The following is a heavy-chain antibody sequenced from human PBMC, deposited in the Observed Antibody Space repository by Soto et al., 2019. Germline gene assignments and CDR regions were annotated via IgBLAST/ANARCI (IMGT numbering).Heavy chain of an antibody. V-gene: IGHV3-33*01. CDR3: ARVGYYGSANYSHLYY. CDR1: GFTFSSYG. D-gene: IGHD3-10*01. CDR2: IWYDGSNQ. Sequence: QVKLVESGGGVVQPGGSLRLSCAASGFTFSSYGLHWVRQAPGEGLERVAVIWYDGSNQYYADSVKGRFTIASDNSQNTLYLQMNSLRAEATAVYYFARVGYYGSANYSHLYYWGQGTLVTVSS. J-gene: IGHJ4*02.